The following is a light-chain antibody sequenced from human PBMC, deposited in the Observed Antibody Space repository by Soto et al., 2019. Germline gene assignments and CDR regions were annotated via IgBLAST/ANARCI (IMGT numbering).Light chain of an antibody. CDR3: SSYTSTNTHV. Sequence: QSVLTQPASVSGSPGQSITISCTGTSSDVGGYKYVSWFQQHPGKAPKLMIYDVDNRPSGVSNRFSGSKSGNTASLTISGPQAEDEADYYCSSYTSTNTHVFGTGTKVTVL. CDR1: SSDVGGYKY. J-gene: IGLJ1*01. V-gene: IGLV2-14*03. CDR2: DVD.